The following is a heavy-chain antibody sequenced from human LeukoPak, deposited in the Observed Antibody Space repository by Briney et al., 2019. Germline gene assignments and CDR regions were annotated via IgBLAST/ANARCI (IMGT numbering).Heavy chain of an antibody. Sequence: SETPSLTCTVSGVSISSYYWSWIRQSPGKGLEWIGYIYHSGSTNYNPSLESRVTISLDTSKNQFSLKLTPVTAADTAVYYCARGSSGRDIWGQGTLVTVSS. CDR1: GVSISSYY. J-gene: IGHJ4*02. D-gene: IGHD6-19*01. CDR3: ARGSSGRDI. V-gene: IGHV4-59*01. CDR2: IYHSGST.